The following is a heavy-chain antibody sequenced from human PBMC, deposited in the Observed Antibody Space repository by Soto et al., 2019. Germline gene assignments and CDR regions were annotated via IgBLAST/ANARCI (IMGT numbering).Heavy chain of an antibody. Sequence: SVKVSCKASGGTFSSYAISWVRQAPGQGLEWMGGIIPIFGTANYAQKFQGRVTITADESTSTAYMELSSLRSEDTAVYYCATIPNYYDSSGYYWDYWGQGTLVTVSS. CDR2: IIPIFGTA. CDR3: ATIPNYYDSSGYYWDY. V-gene: IGHV1-69*13. CDR1: GGTFSSYA. J-gene: IGHJ4*02. D-gene: IGHD3-22*01.